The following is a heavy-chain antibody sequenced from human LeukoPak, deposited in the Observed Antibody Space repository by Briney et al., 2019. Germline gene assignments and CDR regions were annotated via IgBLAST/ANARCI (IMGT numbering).Heavy chain of an antibody. CDR2: IKQDGSEK. V-gene: IGHV3-7*01. J-gene: IGHJ6*02. CDR3: ARDTSDWRYGMDV. Sequence: GGSLRLSCEASGFTFSSHWMSWVRQAPGKGLEWVAIIKQDGSEKDYVDSVTGRFTISRDNAKNSLYLQMNSLRDEDTAVYYCARDTSDWRYGMDVWGQGTTVTVSS. D-gene: IGHD6-19*01. CDR1: GFTFSSHW.